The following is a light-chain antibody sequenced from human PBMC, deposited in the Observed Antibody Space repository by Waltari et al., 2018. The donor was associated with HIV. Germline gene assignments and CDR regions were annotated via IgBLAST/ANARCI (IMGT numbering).Light chain of an antibody. J-gene: IGKJ4*01. CDR2: RAS. V-gene: IGKV1-5*03. CDR1: ESVSSS. CDR3: QQDISYPFT. Sequence: DIQMTQSPSSLSASVGDRVTITCRASESVSSSLAWYQQKPGKAPNLLIYRASTFESGVPSRFSGSGSGTEFTLTISSLQPDDFATYYCQQDISYPFTFGGGTKVEIK.